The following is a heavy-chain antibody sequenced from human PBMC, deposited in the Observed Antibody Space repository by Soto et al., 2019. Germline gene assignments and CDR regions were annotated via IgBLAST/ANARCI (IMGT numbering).Heavy chain of an antibody. CDR1: GFTFRSYG. CDR2: VSAGGERT. CDR3: AKEADIVIGPVAGPVAFSFDL. J-gene: IGHJ4*02. Sequence: QVNLVESGGGVVQPGRSLRLSCAGSGFTFRSYGIHWVRQAPGKGLEWVAVVSAGGERTYYADSVKGRSTISRDNSKKMMYLQRNRLRPEDTAVYYCAKEADIVIGPVAGPVAFSFDLWGQGSLVTVSS. D-gene: IGHD2-2*01. V-gene: IGHV3-30*18.